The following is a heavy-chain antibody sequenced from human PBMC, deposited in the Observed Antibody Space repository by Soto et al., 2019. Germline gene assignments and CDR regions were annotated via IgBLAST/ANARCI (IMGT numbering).Heavy chain of an antibody. CDR3: AKGGNIAVVVADYGMDV. CDR1: GYTFTSYD. J-gene: IGHJ6*02. V-gene: IGHV1-3*01. D-gene: IGHD2-15*01. Sequence: GASVKVSCKASGYTFTSYDINWVRQAPGQRLEWMGWINAGNGNTKYPQKFQDRVTITRDTSASTAYMELSSLRSEDTAVYYCAKGGNIAVVVADYGMDVWCQGTTVTVSS. CDR2: INAGNGNT.